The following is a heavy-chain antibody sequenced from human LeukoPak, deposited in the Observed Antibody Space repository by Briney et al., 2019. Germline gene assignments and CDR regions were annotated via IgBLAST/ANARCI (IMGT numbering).Heavy chain of an antibody. CDR2: IYYSGST. CDR3: ARGRYYFDY. J-gene: IGHJ4*02. CDR1: GGSISSSSYY. Sequence: SETLSLTCTVSGGSISSSSYYWGWIRQPPGKGLEWIGSIYYSGSTYYNPSLKSRVTISVDTSKNQSSLKLSSVTAADTAVYYCARGRYYFDYWGQGTLVTVSS. V-gene: IGHV4-39*07.